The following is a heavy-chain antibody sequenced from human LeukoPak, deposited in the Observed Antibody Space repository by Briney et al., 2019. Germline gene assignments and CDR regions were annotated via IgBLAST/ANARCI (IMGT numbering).Heavy chain of an antibody. D-gene: IGHD6-13*01. CDR3: ARDRGIAAAGTGALDAFDI. V-gene: IGHV4-4*02. CDR2: IYHSGST. Sequence: SGTLSLTCAVSGGSISSSNWWSWVRQPPGKGLEWIGEIYHSGSTNYNPSLKSRVTISVDKSKNQFSLKLSSVTAADTAVYYCARDRGIAAAGTGALDAFDIWGQGTMVTVSS. J-gene: IGHJ3*02. CDR1: GGSISSSNW.